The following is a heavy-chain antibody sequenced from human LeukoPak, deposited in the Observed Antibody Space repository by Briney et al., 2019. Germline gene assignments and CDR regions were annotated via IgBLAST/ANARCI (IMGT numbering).Heavy chain of an antibody. CDR2: ISGVADRT. Sequence: PGGSLRLSCAASGFTFSSYAMSWVRQAPGKGLEWVSAISGVADRTYYADSVKGRFTISRDNSKNTLSLQMNSLRAEDAAIYYRAKESPYTSPRNYYFDYWGQGTLVSVSS. CDR1: GFTFSSYA. V-gene: IGHV3-23*01. D-gene: IGHD1-14*01. CDR3: AKESPYTSPRNYYFDY. J-gene: IGHJ4*02.